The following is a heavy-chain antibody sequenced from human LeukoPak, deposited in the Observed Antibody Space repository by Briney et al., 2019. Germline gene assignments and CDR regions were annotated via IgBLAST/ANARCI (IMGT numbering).Heavy chain of an antibody. J-gene: IGHJ4*02. D-gene: IGHD3-3*01. V-gene: IGHV3-30*02. CDR2: IRYDGNNK. CDR3: ARDERLLSFLK. CDR1: GFTFSDYS. Sequence: PGGSLRLSCAASGFTFSDYSMHWVRQAPGKGLNWVAFIRYDGNNKYYADSAKGRFTISRDNSKNTLYLQMNSLRAEDTAIYYCARDERLLSFLKWGQGTLVTVSS.